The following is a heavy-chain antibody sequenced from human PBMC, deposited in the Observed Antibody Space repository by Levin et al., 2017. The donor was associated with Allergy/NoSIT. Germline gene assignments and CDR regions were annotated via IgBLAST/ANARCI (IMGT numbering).Heavy chain of an antibody. CDR2: INPSGGST. CDR1: GYTFTSYY. Sequence: GESLKISCKASGYTFTSYYMHWVRQAPGQGLEWMGIINPSGGSTSYAQKFQGRVTMTRDTSTSTVYMELSSLRSEDTAVYYCARGARVKDLTGYLFDYWGQGTLVTVSS. D-gene: IGHD3-9*01. J-gene: IGHJ4*02. V-gene: IGHV1-46*01. CDR3: ARGARVKDLTGYLFDY.